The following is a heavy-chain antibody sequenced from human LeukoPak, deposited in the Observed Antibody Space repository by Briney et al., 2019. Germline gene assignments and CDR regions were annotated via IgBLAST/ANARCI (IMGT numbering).Heavy chain of an antibody. CDR3: ARQRHTGTSPPGSDAFDI. Sequence: NTSETLSLTCTVSGGSISSSSYYWGWIRQPPGKGLEWIGSIYYSGSTYYNPSLKSRVTISVDTSKNQFSLKLSSVTAADTAVYYCARQRHTGTSPPGSDAFDIWGQGTMVTVSS. CDR1: GGSISSSSYY. D-gene: IGHD5-18*01. CDR2: IYYSGST. J-gene: IGHJ3*02. V-gene: IGHV4-39*01.